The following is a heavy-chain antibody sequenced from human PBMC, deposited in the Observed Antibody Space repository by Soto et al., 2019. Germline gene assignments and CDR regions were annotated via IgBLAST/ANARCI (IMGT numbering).Heavy chain of an antibody. CDR3: ARISGFNDYIWGSYRLYYFDY. V-gene: IGHV4-4*02. CDR2: IYHSGST. D-gene: IGHD3-16*02. J-gene: IGHJ4*02. Sequence: QVQLQESGPGLVKPSGTLSLTCAVSSGSISSSNWWSWVRQPPGKGLEWIGEIYHSGSTNYNPSLMSRVTISVDKSKNQFSLKLSSVTAADTAVYYCARISGFNDYIWGSYRLYYFDYWGQGTLVTVSS. CDR1: SGSISSSNW.